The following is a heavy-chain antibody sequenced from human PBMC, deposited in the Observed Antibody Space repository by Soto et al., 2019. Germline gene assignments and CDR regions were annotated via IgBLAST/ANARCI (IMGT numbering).Heavy chain of an antibody. CDR3: ARAGCSGGSCYSAWFDP. J-gene: IGHJ5*02. CDR1: AFTFSSYW. V-gene: IGHV3-74*01. D-gene: IGHD2-15*01. CDR2: INSDGSST. Sequence: GGSLRLSCAASAFTFSSYWMHWVRQAPGKGLVWVSRINSDGSSTSYADSVKGRFTISRDNAKNTLYLQMNSLRAEDTAVYFCARAGCSGGSCYSAWFDPWGQGTLVTVSS.